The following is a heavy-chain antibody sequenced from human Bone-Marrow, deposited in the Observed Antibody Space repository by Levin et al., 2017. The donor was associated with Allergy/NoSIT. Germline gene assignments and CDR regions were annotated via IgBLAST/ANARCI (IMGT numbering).Heavy chain of an antibody. D-gene: IGHD3-10*01. J-gene: IGHJ4*02. CDR1: GFSLSTSGVG. V-gene: IGHV2-5*02. CDR2: IYWDDDK. Sequence: KPSGPTLVKPTQTLTLTCTFSGFSLSTSGVGVGWIRQPPGKALEWLALIYWDDDKRYSPSLKSRLTITKDTSKNQVVLTMTNMDPVDTATYYCAHRPMYYYGSGSYYFDYWGQGTLVTVSS. CDR3: AHRPMYYYGSGSYYFDY.